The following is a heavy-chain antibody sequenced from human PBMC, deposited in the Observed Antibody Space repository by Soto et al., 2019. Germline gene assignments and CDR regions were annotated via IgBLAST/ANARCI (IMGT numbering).Heavy chain of an antibody. CDR3: AKNGRDTTLTTLDY. CDR1: GFTFSSYA. Sequence: GGSLRLSCAASGFTFSSYAMSWVRQDPGKGLEWVSGISGRGGGTYYADSVKGRFTISRDNSKNTLYLQMNSLRAEDTAVYYCAKNGRDTTLTTLDYWAQGTLVTVSS. D-gene: IGHD4-17*01. V-gene: IGHV3-23*01. J-gene: IGHJ4*02. CDR2: ISGRGGGT.